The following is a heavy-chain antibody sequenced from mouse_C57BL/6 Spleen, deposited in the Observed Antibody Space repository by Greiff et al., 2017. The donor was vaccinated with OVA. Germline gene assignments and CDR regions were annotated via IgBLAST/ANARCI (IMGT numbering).Heavy chain of an antibody. J-gene: IGHJ4*01. V-gene: IGHV1-18*01. CDR3: ARSNSPYYYAMDY. Sequence: VQLQQSGPELVKPGASVKIPCKASGYTFTDYNMDWVKQSHGKSLEWIGDINPNNGGTIYNQKFKGKATLTVDKSSSTAYMELRSLTSEDTAVYYCARSNSPYYYAMDYWGQGTSVTVSS. CDR1: GYTFTDYN. CDR2: INPNNGGT.